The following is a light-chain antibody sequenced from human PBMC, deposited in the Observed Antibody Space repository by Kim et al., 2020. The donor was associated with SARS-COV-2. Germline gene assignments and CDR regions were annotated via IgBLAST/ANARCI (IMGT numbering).Light chain of an antibody. CDR2: DVS. CDR3: YSYARTSYV. J-gene: IGLJ1*01. Sequence: QSALTQPRSVSGSPGQSVTISCTGTSSDVGGYNYVSWYQQHPGKAPKLIIYDVSKRPSGVPDRFSGSKSGYTASLTISGLQAEDEADYYCYSYARTSYVFGTGTKVTVL. CDR1: SSDVGGYNY. V-gene: IGLV2-11*01.